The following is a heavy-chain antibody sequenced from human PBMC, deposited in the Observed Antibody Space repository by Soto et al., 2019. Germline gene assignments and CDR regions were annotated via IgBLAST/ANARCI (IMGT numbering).Heavy chain of an antibody. D-gene: IGHD4-17*01. CDR1: GFSFNNYA. J-gene: IGHJ4*02. CDR3: AKESLPEHYDDTLFDY. V-gene: IGHV3-23*01. Sequence: EVQLLESGGALVRPGGSLRLSCAASGFSFNNYALSWVRQAPGKGLEWVSTFSAGGRAYYAASMQGRFTIARDSSQDTVHLQISDLRPEDTAVYYCAKESLPEHYDDTLFDYWGQGTRVTVSS. CDR2: FSAGGRA.